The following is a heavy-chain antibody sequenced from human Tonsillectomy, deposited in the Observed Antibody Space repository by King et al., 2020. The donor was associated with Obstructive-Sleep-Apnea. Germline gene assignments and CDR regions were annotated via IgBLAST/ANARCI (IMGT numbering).Heavy chain of an antibody. D-gene: IGHD1-26*01. J-gene: IGHJ3*02. Sequence: MQLQESGPGLVKPSETLSLTCTVSGGSISSSSYYWGWIRQPPGKGLEWIGSIYYSGSTYYNPSLKSRVTISVDTSKNQFSLKLSSVTAADTAVYYCASGSYDFNAFDIWGQGTMVTVSS. CDR3: ASGSYDFNAFDI. V-gene: IGHV4-39*07. CDR2: IYYSGST. CDR1: GGSISSSSYY.